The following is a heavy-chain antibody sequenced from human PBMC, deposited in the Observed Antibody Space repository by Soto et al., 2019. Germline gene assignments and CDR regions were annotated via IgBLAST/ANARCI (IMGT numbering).Heavy chain of an antibody. CDR2: IYWNDDK. CDR3: AHREDWGTVIGGDFDY. Sequence: QITLKESGPTLVKPTQTLTLTYTFSGFSLSTSGVGVGWIRQPPGKALEWLALIYWNDDKRYSPSLKSRLTITKDTSKNQVVLTMTNMDPVDTATYYCAHREDWGTVIGGDFDYWGQGTLVTVSS. D-gene: IGHD2-8*02. J-gene: IGHJ4*02. V-gene: IGHV2-5*01. CDR1: GFSLSTSGVG.